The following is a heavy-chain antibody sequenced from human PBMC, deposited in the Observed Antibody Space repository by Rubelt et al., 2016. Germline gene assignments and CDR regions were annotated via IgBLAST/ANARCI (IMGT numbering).Heavy chain of an antibody. CDR2: GST. CDR3: AREFSGYGSGTLRVYFDY. J-gene: IGHJ4*02. D-gene: IGHD3-10*01. Sequence: GSTYNADSVKGRFTISRDNSKNTLYLQMNSLRDEDTAVYYCAREFSGYGSGTLRVYFDYWGQGTLVTVSS. V-gene: IGHV3-64*04.